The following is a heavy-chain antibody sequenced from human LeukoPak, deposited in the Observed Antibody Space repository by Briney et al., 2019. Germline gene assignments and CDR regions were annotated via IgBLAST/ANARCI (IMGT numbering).Heavy chain of an antibody. J-gene: IGHJ6*02. Sequence: GESLKISCKGSGYSFTSYWIGWVRQMPGKGLEWMGIIYPGDSDTRYSPSFQGQVTISADKSISTAYLQWSSLKASDSAMYYCARHILARYTYSYDGMDVWGQGTTVTVSS. CDR2: IYPGDSDT. D-gene: IGHD5-18*01. CDR1: GYSFTSYW. CDR3: ARHILARYTYSYDGMDV. V-gene: IGHV5-51*01.